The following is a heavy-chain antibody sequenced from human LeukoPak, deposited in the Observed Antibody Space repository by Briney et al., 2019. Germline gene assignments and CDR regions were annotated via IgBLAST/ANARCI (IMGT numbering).Heavy chain of an antibody. CDR3: ARSGSGYFDY. CDR2: IKQDGSEK. CDR1: GIALSVYW. V-gene: IGHV3-7*01. J-gene: IGHJ4*02. Sequence: GGSLRLSCAASGIALSVYWMSWVRQAPGKGLEWVANIKQDGSEKYYRDSVQGRFTISRDNAKNSLYLQMNSLRAEDTAVYYCARSGSGYFDYWGQGSLVTVSS.